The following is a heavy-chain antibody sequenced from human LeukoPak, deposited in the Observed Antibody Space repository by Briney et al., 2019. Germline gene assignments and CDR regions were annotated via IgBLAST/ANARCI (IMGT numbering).Heavy chain of an antibody. CDR2: ISGSGGST. V-gene: IGHV3-23*01. Sequence: RSGGSLRLSCAASGFTFSSYAMSWVRQAPGKGLEWVSIISGSGGSTYYADSVKGRFTISRDNSKNTLYLQVNSLRVEDTAVYHCAKDVVGQQWVENYWGQGTLVTVSS. J-gene: IGHJ4*02. CDR1: GFTFSSYA. CDR3: AKDVVGQQWVENY. D-gene: IGHD6-19*01.